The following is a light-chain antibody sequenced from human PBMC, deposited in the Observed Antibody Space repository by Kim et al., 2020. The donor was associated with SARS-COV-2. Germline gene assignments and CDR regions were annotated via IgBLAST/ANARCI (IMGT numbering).Light chain of an antibody. Sequence: SPGERVTLSCRASQSVSNDFLAWYQQKPGQAPRLLIYGASSRATGIPDTFSGSGSGTDFTLTISRLEPEDFAVYYCQQYGTSPRTLGQGTKVDIK. CDR3: QQYGTSPRT. J-gene: IGKJ1*01. CDR1: QSVSNDF. CDR2: GAS. V-gene: IGKV3-20*01.